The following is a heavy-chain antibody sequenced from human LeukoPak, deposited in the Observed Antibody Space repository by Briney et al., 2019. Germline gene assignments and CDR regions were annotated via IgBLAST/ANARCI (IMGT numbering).Heavy chain of an antibody. D-gene: IGHD1-26*01. CDR3: ARGGVGATIQVDY. CDR2: IYYSGST. Sequence: SETLSLTCTVSGGSVSSGSYYWSWLRQPPGKGLEWIGYIYYSGSTNYNPSLKSRVTISVDTSKNQFSLKLSSVTAADTAVYYCARGGVGATIQVDYWGQGTLVTVSS. V-gene: IGHV4-61*01. CDR1: GGSVSSGSYY. J-gene: IGHJ4*02.